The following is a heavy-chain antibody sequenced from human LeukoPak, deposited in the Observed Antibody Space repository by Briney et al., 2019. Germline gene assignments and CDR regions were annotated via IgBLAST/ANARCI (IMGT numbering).Heavy chain of an antibody. Sequence: KPSETLSLTCAVYGGSFGGYYWSWIRQPPGKGLEWIGEINHSGSTNYNPSLKSQVTISVDTSKNQFSLKLSSVTAADTAVYYCARSGSCSGGSCYRNYYYYMDVWGKGTTVTVSS. CDR2: INHSGST. CDR1: GGSFGGYY. D-gene: IGHD2-15*01. V-gene: IGHV4-34*01. CDR3: ARSGSCSGGSCYRNYYYYMDV. J-gene: IGHJ6*03.